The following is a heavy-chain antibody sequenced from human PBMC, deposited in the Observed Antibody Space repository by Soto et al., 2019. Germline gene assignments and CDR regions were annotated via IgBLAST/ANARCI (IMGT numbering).Heavy chain of an antibody. Sequence: SETLSLTCTVSGGSISSSSFHWGWIRQPPGKGLEWIGSIYYSGSTYYSPSLKSRVTISVDTSKNQFSLKLSSVTAADTAVYYCARHSRYCSSTRCYAVYYYGMDVWGQGTTVTVSS. CDR3: ARHSRYCSSTRCYAVYYYGMDV. CDR2: IYYSGST. D-gene: IGHD2-2*01. CDR1: GGSISSSSFH. J-gene: IGHJ6*02. V-gene: IGHV4-39*01.